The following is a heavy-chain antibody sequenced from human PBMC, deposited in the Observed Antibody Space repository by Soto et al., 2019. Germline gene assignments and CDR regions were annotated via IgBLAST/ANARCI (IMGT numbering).Heavy chain of an antibody. J-gene: IGHJ4*02. CDR1: GGTFSSYA. V-gene: IGHV1-69*06. D-gene: IGHD2-2*01. CDR3: ASGADIVVVPAAYPPLFDY. CDR2: IIPIFGTA. Sequence: SVKVSCKASGGTFSSYAISWVRQAPGQGLEWMGGIIPIFGTANYAQKFQGRVTITADKSTSTAYMELSSLRSEDTAVYYCASGADIVVVPAAYPPLFDYWGQGTLVTVSS.